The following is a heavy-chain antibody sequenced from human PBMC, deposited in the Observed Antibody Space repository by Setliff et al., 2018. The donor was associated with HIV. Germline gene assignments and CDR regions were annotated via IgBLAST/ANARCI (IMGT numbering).Heavy chain of an antibody. CDR1: GGSFSGYY. Sequence: SETLSLTCAVYGGSFSGYYWSWIRQPPGKGLEWIGEINHDRTTNYNPSLKSRVTISVDTSKNQFSLQLTSVTAADTAVYYCAREAWTSYRSSSGYYYYYMDVWGKGTTVTVSS. J-gene: IGHJ6*03. V-gene: IGHV4-34*01. CDR3: AREAWTSYRSSSGYYYYYMDV. D-gene: IGHD6-6*01. CDR2: INHDRTT.